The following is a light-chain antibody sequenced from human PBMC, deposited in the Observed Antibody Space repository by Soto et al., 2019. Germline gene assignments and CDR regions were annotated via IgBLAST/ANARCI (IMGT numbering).Light chain of an antibody. CDR3: QSSDSGRSGLI. CDR1: NSNIGTSFD. J-gene: IGLJ1*01. V-gene: IGLV1-40*01. Sequence: QSVLTQPPSVSGAPGQRVTIACTANNSNIGTSFDDHWYRHSAGAPPQLLVFGTSHPPSGLPDRFSGSKSGTSASFTITGLQADDEADYFCQSSDSGRSGLIFGTGTKVTVL. CDR2: GTS.